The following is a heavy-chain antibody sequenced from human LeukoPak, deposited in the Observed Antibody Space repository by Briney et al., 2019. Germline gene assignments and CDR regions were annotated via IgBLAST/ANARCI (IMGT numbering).Heavy chain of an antibody. Sequence: SETLSLTCTVSGGSISNYYWSWIRQPPGKGLEWIGSINHSGSIHYNPSLKSRVTISVDTSKNQFSVKLSSVTAADTAVYYCARIWDSSPYYFDYWGQGTLVTVSS. J-gene: IGHJ4*02. V-gene: IGHV4-59*08. D-gene: IGHD3-22*01. CDR1: GGSISNYY. CDR2: INHSGSI. CDR3: ARIWDSSPYYFDY.